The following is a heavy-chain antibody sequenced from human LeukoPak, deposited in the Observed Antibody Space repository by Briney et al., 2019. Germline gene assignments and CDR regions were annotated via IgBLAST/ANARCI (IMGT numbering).Heavy chain of an antibody. Sequence: QPGGPLRLSCTASGFTFGDYAMSWVRQAPGKGLEWVGFISSKAYGGTTEYAASVKGRFTISRDDSKSIAYLQMNSLKTEDTAVYYCTRGAPYVWGSYRSPPFDYWGQGTLVTVSS. CDR2: ISSKAYGGTT. J-gene: IGHJ4*02. CDR3: TRGAPYVWGSYRSPPFDY. CDR1: GFTFGDYA. V-gene: IGHV3-49*04. D-gene: IGHD3-16*02.